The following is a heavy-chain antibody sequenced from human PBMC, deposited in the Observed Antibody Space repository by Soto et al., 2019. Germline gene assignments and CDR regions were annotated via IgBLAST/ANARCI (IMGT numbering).Heavy chain of an antibody. D-gene: IGHD5-18*01. J-gene: IGHJ3*02. CDR3: ARVDTAMVYKSDAFDI. CDR2: IIPIFGTA. Sequence: GPSVKVSCKASGGTFSSYAISWVRQAPGQGLEWMGGIIPIFGTANYAQKFQGRVTITADKSTSTAYMELSSLRSEDTAVYYCARVDTAMVYKSDAFDIWGQGTMVTVSS. CDR1: GGTFSSYA. V-gene: IGHV1-69*06.